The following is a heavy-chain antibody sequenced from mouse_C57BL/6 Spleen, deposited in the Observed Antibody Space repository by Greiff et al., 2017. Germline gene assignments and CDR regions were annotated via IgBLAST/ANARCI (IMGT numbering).Heavy chain of an antibody. CDR3: ARHYYPYYFDD. V-gene: IGHV1-52*01. D-gene: IGHD1-2*01. Sequence: QVQLQQSGAELVRPGSSVKLSCKASGYTFTSYWMHWVKQRPIQGLEWIGNIDPSDSETHYNQKFKDKATLTVDKSSSTAYMQLSSLTSEDSAVYYCARHYYPYYFDDWGQGTTLTVSS. CDR1: GYTFTSYW. CDR2: IDPSDSET. J-gene: IGHJ2*01.